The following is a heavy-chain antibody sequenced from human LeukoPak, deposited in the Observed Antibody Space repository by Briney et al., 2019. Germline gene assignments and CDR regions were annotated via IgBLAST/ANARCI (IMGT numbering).Heavy chain of an antibody. CDR3: ASLPSRRGWFDP. Sequence: SQTLSLTCTVSGGSISSGGYYWGWIRQPPGKGLEWIGSIYYSGSTYYNPSLKSRVTISVDTSKNQFSLKLSSVTAADTAVYYCASLPSRRGWFDPWGQGTLVTVSS. J-gene: IGHJ5*02. V-gene: IGHV4-39*01. CDR2: IYYSGST. D-gene: IGHD3-10*01. CDR1: GGSISSGGYY.